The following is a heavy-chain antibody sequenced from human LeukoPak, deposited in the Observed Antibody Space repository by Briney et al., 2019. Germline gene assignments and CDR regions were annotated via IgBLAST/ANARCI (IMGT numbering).Heavy chain of an antibody. Sequence: GGSLRLSCAASGFTFSSYGMHWVRQAPGKGLEWVAVIWFDGSNKYYADSVKGRLTISRDNSKSTLYLQMNSLRAEDTAVYYCAKAVAATGHYYFGMDVWGQGTTVTVSS. V-gene: IGHV3-33*06. D-gene: IGHD6-19*01. CDR3: AKAVAATGHYYFGMDV. CDR1: GFTFSSYG. J-gene: IGHJ6*02. CDR2: IWFDGSNK.